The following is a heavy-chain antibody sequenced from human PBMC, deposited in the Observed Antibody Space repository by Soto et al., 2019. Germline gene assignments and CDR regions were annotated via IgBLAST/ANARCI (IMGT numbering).Heavy chain of an antibody. J-gene: IGHJ4*02. V-gene: IGHV3-23*01. D-gene: IGHD5-12*01. Sequence: PGGSLSLSCAASGFTFSSYAMTWVRQAPGKGLEWVSGISGSGATTSYADSVKGRFTVSRDNSKNTLYLQMNSLRVEDTAVYFCARDREGGYTVTAWVCDYWGQGTLVTVSS. CDR1: GFTFSSYA. CDR3: ARDREGGYTVTAWVCDY. CDR2: ISGSGATT.